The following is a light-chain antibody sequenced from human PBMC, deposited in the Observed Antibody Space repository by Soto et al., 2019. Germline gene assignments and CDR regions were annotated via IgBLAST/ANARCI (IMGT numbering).Light chain of an antibody. CDR3: QQYGA. CDR1: ASISSW. Sequence: DIQMTQSPPTLSASVGDRVTITCRASASISSWLAWYQQQPGKAPKLLIYKSSILENGVPSRFSGGGSGTEFTLTISSLQPDDFATCYCQQYGAFGQGTKVDIK. CDR2: KSS. V-gene: IGKV1-5*03. J-gene: IGKJ1*01.